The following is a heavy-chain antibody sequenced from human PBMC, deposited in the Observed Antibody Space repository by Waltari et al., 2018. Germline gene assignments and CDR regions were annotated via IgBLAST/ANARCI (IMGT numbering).Heavy chain of an antibody. CDR2: IYTSGGA. CDR3: ASRGGRSGATGGYYYSYMDV. J-gene: IGHJ6*03. CDR1: GGSISSGSYY. V-gene: IGHV4-61*02. D-gene: IGHD1-26*01. Sequence: QVQLQESGPGLVKPSQTLSLTCTVSGGSISSGSYYWSWIRQPAGKGLEWIGRIYTSGGANDNPAPKSQVTISVDTSKNQFSLKLSSATAADTAVYYSASRGGRSGATGGYYYSYMDVWGKGTTVTVSS.